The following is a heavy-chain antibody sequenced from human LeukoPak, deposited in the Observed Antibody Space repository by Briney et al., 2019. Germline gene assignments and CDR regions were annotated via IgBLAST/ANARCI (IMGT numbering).Heavy chain of an antibody. CDR1: GFSLSTSGVG. CDR3: ENTGYDILTGYSAFDY. CDR2: IYWDDDK. J-gene: IGHJ4*02. Sequence: ESGPTLVNPTQTLTLTCTFSGFSLSTSGVGVGWIRQPPGKALELLALIYWDDDKRYSPSLKSRLTITKDTSKNQVVLTMTNMDPVDTAIYFNENTGYDILTGYSAFDYWGQGTLVTVSS. V-gene: IGHV2-5*02. D-gene: IGHD3-9*01.